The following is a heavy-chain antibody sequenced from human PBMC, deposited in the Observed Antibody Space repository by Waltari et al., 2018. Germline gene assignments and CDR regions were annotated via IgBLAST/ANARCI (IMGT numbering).Heavy chain of an antibody. Sequence: QVQLQESGPGLVKPWETLSLTCTVSGGSISNDNYYWGWIRQPPGKGLEWIGTVFHNGAARYKRSLRRRVAVFGATSQNVCSLRMTSLTAADTAVYYCAREDRYSSGWYGGGFWGQGALVTVS. J-gene: IGHJ4*02. D-gene: IGHD6-19*01. CDR3: AREDRYSSGWYGGGF. CDR1: GGSISNDNYY. CDR2: VFHNGAA. V-gene: IGHV4-39*02.